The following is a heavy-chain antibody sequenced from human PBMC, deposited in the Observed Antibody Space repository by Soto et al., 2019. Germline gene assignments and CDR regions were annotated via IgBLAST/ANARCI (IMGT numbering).Heavy chain of an antibody. CDR1: GFTFSSYW. V-gene: IGHV3-7*04. J-gene: IGHJ4*02. D-gene: IGHD7-27*01. CDR2: IKQDGSQQ. CDR3: ARDVSGGQGALGY. Sequence: EVQLVESGGDLVQPGGSLRLSCAASGFTFSSYWMTWVRQAPGKGLEGVANIKQDGSQQYYMESVKGRFSISRDNANNSLYLQMHYLRADDTAVYYCARDVSGGQGALGYWGQGTLVTVSS.